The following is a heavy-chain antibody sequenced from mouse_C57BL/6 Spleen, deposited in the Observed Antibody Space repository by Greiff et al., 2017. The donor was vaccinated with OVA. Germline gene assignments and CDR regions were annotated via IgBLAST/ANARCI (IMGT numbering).Heavy chain of an antibody. Sequence: EVKLVESGGGLVKPGGSLKLSCAASGFTFSDYGMHWVRQAPEKGLEWVAYISSGSSTIDYADTVKGRFTISRDNAKNTLFLQMTSLRSEDTAMYYFARKGGYPFDYWGQGTTLTVSS. J-gene: IGHJ2*01. CDR1: GFTFSDYG. V-gene: IGHV5-17*01. CDR2: ISSGSSTI. CDR3: ARKGGYPFDY. D-gene: IGHD3-2*02.